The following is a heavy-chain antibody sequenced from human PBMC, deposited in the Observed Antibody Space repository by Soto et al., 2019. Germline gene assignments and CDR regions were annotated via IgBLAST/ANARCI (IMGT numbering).Heavy chain of an antibody. CDR1: GGTFSTDS. V-gene: IGHV1-69*12. Sequence: QVQLVQSGAEVKKPGSSVKVSCKASGGTFSTDSISWVRQAPGQGLEWMGGIIPMFGTANNAQKFQGRVTITADESTSTAYMGLSSLRSEDTAVYFGAREIDGYNGMDVWGQGTTVTVAS. CDR2: IIPMFGTA. J-gene: IGHJ6*02. CDR3: AREIDGYNGMDV.